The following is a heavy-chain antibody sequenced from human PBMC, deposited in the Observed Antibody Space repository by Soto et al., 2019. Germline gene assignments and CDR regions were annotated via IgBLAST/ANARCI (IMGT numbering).Heavy chain of an antibody. Sequence: QVQLQESGPGLVKPSGTLSLTCVVSGDSINSSHWWNWVRQPPEKGLEWIGQISHSGNTSYNPSLTSRVTISGDKSKSHFSLKLTSVTAADTAVYYCAARHFWSRPWTDRRLDYWGQGTLVTVSS. CDR1: GDSINSSHW. CDR3: AARHFWSRPWTDRRLDY. CDR2: ISHSGNT. D-gene: IGHD3-3*02. J-gene: IGHJ4*02. V-gene: IGHV4-4*02.